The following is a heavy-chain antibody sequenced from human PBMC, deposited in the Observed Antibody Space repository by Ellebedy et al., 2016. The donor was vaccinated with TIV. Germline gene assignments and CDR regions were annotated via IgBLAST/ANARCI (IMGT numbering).Heavy chain of an antibody. CDR1: GGSFSSYY. CDR2: IYYSGST. V-gene: IGHV4-59*01. CDR3: ARAMTGYSYPYYFDY. J-gene: IGHJ4*02. D-gene: IGHD3-9*01. Sequence: SETLSLTCAVYGGSFSSYYWSWIRQPPGKGLEWIGYIYYSGSTNYNPSLKSRVTISVDTSKNQFSLKLSSVTAADTAVYYCARAMTGYSYPYYFDYWGQGTLVTVSS.